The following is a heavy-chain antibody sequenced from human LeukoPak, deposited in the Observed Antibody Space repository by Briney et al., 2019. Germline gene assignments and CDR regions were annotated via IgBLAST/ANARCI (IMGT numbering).Heavy chain of an antibody. V-gene: IGHV3-21*01. Sequence: GGSLRLSCAASGFTFSSYSTNWVRQAPGKGLEWVSSISSSSSYIYYADSVKGRFTISRDNAKNSLYLQMNSLRAEDTAVYYCARSDYGDYPFDYWGQGTLVTVSS. CDR3: ARSDYGDYPFDY. J-gene: IGHJ4*02. D-gene: IGHD4-17*01. CDR2: ISSSSSYI. CDR1: GFTFSSYS.